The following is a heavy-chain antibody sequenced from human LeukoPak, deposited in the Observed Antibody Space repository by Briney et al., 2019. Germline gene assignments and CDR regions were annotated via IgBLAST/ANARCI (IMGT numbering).Heavy chain of an antibody. CDR1: GYTLTGSY. CDR3: AFAGVRGLGPFDY. CDR2: INPNSGGS. V-gene: IGHV1-2*02. D-gene: IGHD3-10*01. J-gene: IGHJ4*02. Sequence: ASVKVSCKASGYTLTGSYMHWLRQAPGQGLEWMGWINPNSGGSSYAQMFQGRVTMTRDTSISTVYMELSRLRSDDTAVYYCAFAGVRGLGPFDYWGQGTLLTVSS.